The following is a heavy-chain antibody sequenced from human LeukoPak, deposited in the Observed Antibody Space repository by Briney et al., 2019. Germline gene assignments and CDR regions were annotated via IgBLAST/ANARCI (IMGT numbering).Heavy chain of an antibody. V-gene: IGHV3-21*01. J-gene: IGHJ4*02. Sequence: PGGSLRLSCAASGITFSRYSMNWVRQAPGKGLEWVSSISISSTFIYYADSVKGRFTISRDDAKNSLYLQMNSLRAEDTAVYYCASIAAAGSGEDYWGQGTPVTVSS. CDR3: ASIAAAGSGEDY. CDR1: GITFSRYS. CDR2: ISISSTFI. D-gene: IGHD6-13*01.